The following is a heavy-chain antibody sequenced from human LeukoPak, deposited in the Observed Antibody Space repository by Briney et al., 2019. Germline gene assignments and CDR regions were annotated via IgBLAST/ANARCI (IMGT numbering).Heavy chain of an antibody. Sequence: SVKVSCKASGGTFSNYAISWVRQAPGQGLEWMGGIIPIFGTANYAQKFQGRVTITADESTSTAYMELSSLRSEDTAVYYCASPGERYSSGQRYYFDYWGQGTLVTVSS. CDR3: ASPGERYSSGQRYYFDY. D-gene: IGHD6-19*01. CDR1: GGTFSNYA. CDR2: IIPIFGTA. V-gene: IGHV1-69*13. J-gene: IGHJ4*02.